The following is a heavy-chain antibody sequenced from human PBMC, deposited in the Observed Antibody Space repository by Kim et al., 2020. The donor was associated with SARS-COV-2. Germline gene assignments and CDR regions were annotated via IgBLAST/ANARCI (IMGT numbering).Heavy chain of an antibody. CDR3: ARDGGSGEGDAFDI. D-gene: IGHD3-10*01. Sequence: SVKVSCKASGGTFSSYAISWVRQAPGQGLEWMGGIIPIFGTANYAQKFQGRVTITADESTSTAYMELSSLRSEDTAVYYCARDGGSGEGDAFDIWGQGTMVTVSS. CDR2: IIPIFGTA. V-gene: IGHV1-69*13. CDR1: GGTFSSYA. J-gene: IGHJ3*02.